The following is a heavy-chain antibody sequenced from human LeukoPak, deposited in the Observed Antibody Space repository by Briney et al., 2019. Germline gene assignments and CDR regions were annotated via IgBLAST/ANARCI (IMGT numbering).Heavy chain of an antibody. D-gene: IGHD3-22*01. Sequence: PSETLSLTCAVYGGSFSGYYWSWIRQPPGKGLEWIGEINHSGSTNYNPSLKSRVTISVDTSKNQFSLKLSSVTAADTAVYYCARGRQYYDSSGYYGYWGQGTLVTVSS. CDR3: ARGRQYYDSSGYYGY. V-gene: IGHV4-34*01. J-gene: IGHJ4*02. CDR2: INHSGST. CDR1: GGSFSGYY.